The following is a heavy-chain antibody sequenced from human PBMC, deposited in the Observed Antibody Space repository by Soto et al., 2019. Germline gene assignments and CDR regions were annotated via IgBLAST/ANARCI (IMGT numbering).Heavy chain of an antibody. CDR2: INAGNGNT. D-gene: IGHD5-18*01. J-gene: IGHJ6*02. CDR3: ARDQGIVDTAMVTHGMDV. CDR1: GYTFTSYA. Sequence: QVQLVQSGAEEKKPGASVKVSCKASGYTFTSYAMHWVRQAPGQRLEWMGWINAGNGNTKYSQKFQGRVTITRDTSASTAYMELSSLRSEDTAVYYCARDQGIVDTAMVTHGMDVWGQGTTVTVSS. V-gene: IGHV1-3*05.